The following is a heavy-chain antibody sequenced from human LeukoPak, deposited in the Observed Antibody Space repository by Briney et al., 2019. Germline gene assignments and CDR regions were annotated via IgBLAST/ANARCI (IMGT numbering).Heavy chain of an antibody. CDR1: GGSISSYY. V-gene: IGHV4-59*08. D-gene: IGHD1-26*01. CDR2: IYYSGST. CDR3: ASLLRLKFDP. Sequence: PSEALSLTCTVSGGSISSYYWSWIRQPPGKGLEWIGYIYYSGSTNYNPSLKSRVTISVDTSKNQFSLKLSSVTAADTAVYYCASLLRLKFDPWGQGTLVTVSS. J-gene: IGHJ5*02.